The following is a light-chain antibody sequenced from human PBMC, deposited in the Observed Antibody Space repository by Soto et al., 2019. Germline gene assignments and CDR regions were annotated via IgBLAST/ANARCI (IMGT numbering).Light chain of an antibody. CDR1: QSVGSRY. Sequence: EIVVTQSPGTLSLSPGERATVSCRASQSVGSRYLAWFQQKPGQTPSLLIFRASARATGIPDRFSGSGSGTDFTLTISRLEPEDFAVYYCQQYSTSPHTFGQGTKLEMK. CDR2: RAS. CDR3: QQYSTSPHT. J-gene: IGKJ2*01. V-gene: IGKV3-20*01.